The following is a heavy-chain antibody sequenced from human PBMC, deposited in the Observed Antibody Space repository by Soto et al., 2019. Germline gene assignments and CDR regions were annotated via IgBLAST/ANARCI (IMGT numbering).Heavy chain of an antibody. J-gene: IGHJ4*02. V-gene: IGHV3-30*18. Sequence: GSLIPSGAASGFTFRTYGMHWVRQAPGKGLEWVAFISDDGSQKYYGDSVKGRFTISRDNSKNTLSLRMISLRTEDTSVYYCAKEAPGGWHFFDTWGQGTLVTVYS. D-gene: IGHD6-19*01. CDR2: ISDDGSQK. CDR1: GFTFRTYG. CDR3: AKEAPGGWHFFDT.